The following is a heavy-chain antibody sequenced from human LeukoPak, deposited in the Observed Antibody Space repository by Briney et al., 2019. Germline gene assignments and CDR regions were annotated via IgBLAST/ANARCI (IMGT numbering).Heavy chain of an antibody. CDR3: ARAPYNAYGWFDP. CDR1: GGTFSSYA. V-gene: IGHV1-69*04. CDR2: IIPILGIA. Sequence: ASVKVSCKASGGTFSSYAISWVRQAPGQGLEWMGRIIPILGIANYAQKFQGRVTITADKSTSTAYMGLSSLRSEDTAVYYCARAPYNAYGWFDPWGQGTLVTVSS. J-gene: IGHJ5*02. D-gene: IGHD1-20*01.